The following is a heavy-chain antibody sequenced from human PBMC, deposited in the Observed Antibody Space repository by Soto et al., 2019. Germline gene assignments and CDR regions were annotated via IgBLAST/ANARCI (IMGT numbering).Heavy chain of an antibody. CDR2: IYYSGST. D-gene: IGHD6-13*01. J-gene: IGHJ4*02. Sequence: PSETLSLTCPFSGFYISSYYWSWIRQPPGKGLEWIGYIYYSGSTNYNPSLKSRVTISVDTSKNQFSLKLSSVTAADTAVYYCARVYQQPGTLFFDYWGQGTLVTVSS. CDR3: ARVYQQPGTLFFDY. V-gene: IGHV4-59*01. CDR1: GFYISSYY.